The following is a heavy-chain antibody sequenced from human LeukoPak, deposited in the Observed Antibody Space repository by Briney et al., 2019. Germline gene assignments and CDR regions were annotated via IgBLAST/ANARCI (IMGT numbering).Heavy chain of an antibody. CDR3: ARALRSGITIFGVAGIDY. Sequence: QSGGSLRLSCAASGFTVTSNYMSWVRQAPGKGLEWVSVIYSGGTTYYADSVKGRFTISRDNSKNTLYLQMNSLRAEDTAVYYCARALRSGITIFGVAGIDYWGQGTLVTVSS. V-gene: IGHV3-66*01. CDR1: GFTVTSNY. CDR2: IYSGGTT. D-gene: IGHD3-3*01. J-gene: IGHJ4*02.